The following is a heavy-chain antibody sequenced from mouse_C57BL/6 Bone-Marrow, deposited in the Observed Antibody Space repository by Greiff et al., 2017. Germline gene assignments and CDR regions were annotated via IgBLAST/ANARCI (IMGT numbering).Heavy chain of an antibody. Sequence: FQLQQSGAELVKPGASVKMSCKASGYTFTSYWITWVKQRPGQGLEWIGDIYPGSGSTNSNEKFKSKATLTVDTSSSTAYMQLSSLTSEDSAVYYCARGGGGPHYWGQGTTLTVSS. CDR1: GYTFTSYW. J-gene: IGHJ2*01. CDR3: ARGGGGPHY. V-gene: IGHV1-55*01. CDR2: IYPGSGST.